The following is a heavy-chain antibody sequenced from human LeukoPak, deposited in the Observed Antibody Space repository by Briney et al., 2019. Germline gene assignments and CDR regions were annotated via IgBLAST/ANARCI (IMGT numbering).Heavy chain of an antibody. CDR3: AREIAYDSSGYYGEWGLDY. Sequence: ASVKVSCKASGYTFTSYYMHWVRQAPGQGLEWMGIINPSGGSTSYAQKFQGRVTMTRDTSTSTVYMELSSLRSEDTAAYYCAREIAYDSSGYYGEWGLDYWGQGTLVTVSS. J-gene: IGHJ4*02. CDR1: GYTFTSYY. D-gene: IGHD3-22*01. V-gene: IGHV1-46*01. CDR2: INPSGGST.